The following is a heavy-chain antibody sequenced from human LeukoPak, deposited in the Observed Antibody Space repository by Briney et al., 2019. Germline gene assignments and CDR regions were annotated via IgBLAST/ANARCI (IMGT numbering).Heavy chain of an antibody. CDR1: GYTFTSYG. D-gene: IGHD3-3*01. Sequence: ASVKVSCKASGYTFTSYGISWVRQAPGQGLEWMGWISAYNGNTNHAQKLQGRVTMTTDTSTSTAYMELRSLRSDDTAVYYCARSPPARFLEWLSDYWGQGTLVTVSS. CDR3: ARSPPARFLEWLSDY. CDR2: ISAYNGNT. J-gene: IGHJ4*02. V-gene: IGHV1-18*01.